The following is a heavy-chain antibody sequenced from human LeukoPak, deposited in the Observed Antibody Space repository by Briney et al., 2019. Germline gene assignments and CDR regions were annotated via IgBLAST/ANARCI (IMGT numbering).Heavy chain of an antibody. CDR2: IKQDGSEK. CDR3: ARSTAGLDY. V-gene: IGHV3-7*01. D-gene: IGHD1-1*01. CDR1: GFTFSSFW. J-gene: IGHJ4*02. Sequence: GGSLRLSCAASGFTFSSFWMSWARQAPGKGLEWVANIKQDGSEKYYVDSVKGRFTISRDNAKSSLYLQMNSLRAEDTAVYYCARSTAGLDYWGQGTLVTVSS.